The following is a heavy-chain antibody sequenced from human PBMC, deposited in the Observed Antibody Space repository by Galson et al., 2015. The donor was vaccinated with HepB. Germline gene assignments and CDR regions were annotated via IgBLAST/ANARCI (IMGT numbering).Heavy chain of an antibody. CDR1: GFTFSSYS. J-gene: IGHJ3*02. CDR2: ISSSSSTI. D-gene: IGHD2-21*01. Sequence: LRLSCAASGFTFSSYSMNWVRQAPGKGLEWVSYISSSSSTIYYADSVKGRFTISRDNAKNSLYLQMNSLRAEDTAVYYCARELAYCGGDCSLGAFDIWGQGTMVTVSS. CDR3: ARELAYCGGDCSLGAFDI. V-gene: IGHV3-48*01.